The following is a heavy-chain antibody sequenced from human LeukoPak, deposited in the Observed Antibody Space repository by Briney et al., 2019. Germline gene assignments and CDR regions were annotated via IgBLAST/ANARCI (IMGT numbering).Heavy chain of an antibody. CDR3: ARAQGNGLIDF. Sequence: TSETLSLTCTVSGGSISSSSYYWGWIRQPPGKGLEWIGSIYYSGNTYYNPSLKSRVTISLDTSRNQFSLRLSSVTAADTADYYCARAQGNGLIDFWGQGTLVTVSS. D-gene: IGHD3/OR15-3a*01. CDR2: IYYSGNT. CDR1: GGSISSSSYY. V-gene: IGHV4-39*01. J-gene: IGHJ4*02.